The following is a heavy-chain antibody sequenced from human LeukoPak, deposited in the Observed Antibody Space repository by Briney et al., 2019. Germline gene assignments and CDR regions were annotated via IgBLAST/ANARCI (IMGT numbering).Heavy chain of an antibody. CDR3: AREDVDIAVAASGAFDI. CDR2: IISDGSSI. CDR1: GFTFSSYW. D-gene: IGHD6-19*01. V-gene: IGHV3-74*01. J-gene: IGHJ3*02. Sequence: GGSLRLSCAASGFTFSSYWMQWVRRAPGKGLVWVSRIISDGSSISYADSEKGRFTISRDNAKNTLYLQMNSLRAEDTAVYYCAREDVDIAVAASGAFDIWGQGTMVTVSS.